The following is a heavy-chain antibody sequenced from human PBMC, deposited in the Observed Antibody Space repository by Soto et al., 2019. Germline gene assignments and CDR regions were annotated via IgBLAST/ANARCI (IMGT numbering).Heavy chain of an antibody. CDR2: IIPIIGTA. J-gene: IGHJ6*02. Sequence: QVQLVQSGAEVKKPGSSVKVSCKASGGTFSSYGISWVRQAPGQGLEWMGGIIPIIGTANYAQKFQGRVTITADESTSTADMELRSLRTEDTAVYYCAGPTCSGFWSGYQTGYYYYGMDVGGQGTTVTVSS. CDR1: GGTFSSYG. CDR3: AGPTCSGFWSGYQTGYYYYGMDV. V-gene: IGHV1-69*12. D-gene: IGHD3-3*01.